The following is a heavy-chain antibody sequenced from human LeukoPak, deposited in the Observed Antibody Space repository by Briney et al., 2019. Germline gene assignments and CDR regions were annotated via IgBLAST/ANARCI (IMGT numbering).Heavy chain of an antibody. J-gene: IGHJ5*02. CDR2: IIPIFGTA. Sequence: SVKVSCKASGGTFSSYAISWVRQAPGQGLEWMGGIIPIFGTANYAQKFQGRVTITTDESTSTAYMELSSLRSEDTAVYYCARQPHSGYGPRYNWFDPWGQGTLVTVSS. D-gene: IGHD5-12*01. CDR1: GGTFSSYA. CDR3: ARQPHSGYGPRYNWFDP. V-gene: IGHV1-69*05.